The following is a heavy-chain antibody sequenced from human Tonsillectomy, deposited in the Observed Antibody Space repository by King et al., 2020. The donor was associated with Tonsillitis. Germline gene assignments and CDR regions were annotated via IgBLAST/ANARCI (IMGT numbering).Heavy chain of an antibody. CDR1: GFTFSNYA. Sequence: VQLVESGGGVVQPGRSLRLSCAASGFTFSNYAMHWVRQAPGKGLEWVAVISYDGINKYYSDSVKGRFTISRDNSKNTLYLQMNSLRAEDTAVYYCARDERFNQYYFDYWGQGTLVTVSS. CDR2: ISYDGINK. J-gene: IGHJ4*02. V-gene: IGHV3-30-3*01. D-gene: IGHD1-1*01. CDR3: ARDERFNQYYFDY.